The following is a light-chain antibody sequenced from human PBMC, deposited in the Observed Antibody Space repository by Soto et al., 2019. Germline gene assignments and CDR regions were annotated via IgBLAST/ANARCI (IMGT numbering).Light chain of an antibody. CDR1: SSNIGAGYD. CDR3: QSNDSSLSGSV. J-gene: IGLJ2*01. Sequence: QSVLTQPPSVSGAPGQRVTISCTGSSSNIGAGYDVHWYQQLPGTAPKLLIYGNSNRPSGVPDRFSGSKSGTSASLAITGLQAKDEADYYCQSNDSSLSGSVFGGGTKLTVL. V-gene: IGLV1-40*01. CDR2: GNS.